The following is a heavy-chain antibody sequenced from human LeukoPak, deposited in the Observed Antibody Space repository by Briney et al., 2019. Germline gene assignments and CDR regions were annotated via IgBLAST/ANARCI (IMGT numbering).Heavy chain of an antibody. CDR3: ARGVNYGDYTARWYYYYMDV. Sequence: SETLSLTCTVSGGSISRSNYCWGWIRQPPGKGLEWIGRIYTSGTTNYNPSLTSRVTISVDTSKNQFSLKLSSVTAADTAVYYCARGVNYGDYTARWYYYYMDVWGKGTTVTVSS. V-gene: IGHV4-61*02. D-gene: IGHD4-17*01. J-gene: IGHJ6*03. CDR2: IYTSGTT. CDR1: GGSISRSNYC.